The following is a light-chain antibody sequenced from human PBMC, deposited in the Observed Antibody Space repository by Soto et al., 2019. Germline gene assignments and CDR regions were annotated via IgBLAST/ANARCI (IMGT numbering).Light chain of an antibody. CDR2: AAS. CDR3: QQGYRTPYA. Sequence: DIQMTQSPSSLSASVGDRVTITCRASQGISTYLVWYQQRQGRAPKPLIYAASILLSGVLSRFSVSGSGTGFTLTISSLQPEDFATYYCQQGYRTPYAFGQGTKLETK. J-gene: IGKJ2*01. V-gene: IGKV1-39*01. CDR1: QGISTY.